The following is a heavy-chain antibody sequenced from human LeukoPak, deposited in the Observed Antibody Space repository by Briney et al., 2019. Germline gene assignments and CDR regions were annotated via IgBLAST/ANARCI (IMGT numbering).Heavy chain of an antibody. Sequence: AGGSLRLSCAASGFTFSNYNMNWVRQAPGKGLEWVSSITSTSIYRYYADSVKGRFTISRDNAKKSLYLQTNSLRAGDTAVYYCAKTTITPPYYMGVWGKGTTVTVSS. J-gene: IGHJ6*03. V-gene: IGHV3-21*01. CDR1: GFTFSNYN. CDR3: AKTTITPPYYMGV. CDR2: ITSTSIYR. D-gene: IGHD4-11*01.